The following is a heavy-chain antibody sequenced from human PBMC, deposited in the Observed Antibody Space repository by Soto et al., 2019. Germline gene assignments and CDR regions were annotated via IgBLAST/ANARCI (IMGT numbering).Heavy chain of an antibody. Sequence: PGGSLRLSCAASGFTFSNAWINWVRQAPGKGLEWVSSISSSSSYIYYADSVKGRFTISRDNAKNSLYLQMNSLRAEDTAVYYCARPSVLLWFGELYVDAFDIWGQGTMVTVSS. CDR3: ARPSVLLWFGELYVDAFDI. CDR1: GFTFSNAW. D-gene: IGHD3-10*01. CDR2: ISSSSSYI. V-gene: IGHV3-21*01. J-gene: IGHJ3*02.